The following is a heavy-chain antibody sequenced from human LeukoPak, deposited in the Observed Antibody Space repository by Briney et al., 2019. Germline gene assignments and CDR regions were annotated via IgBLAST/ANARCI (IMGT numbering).Heavy chain of an antibody. Sequence: PGGSLRLSCAASGFSFSRHNMNWVRQAPMKGLEWVSSIGSDGSYIYYADSVQGRFTISRDNAKNSLYLQMDSLRAEDMALYYCATKVPGTSHFSSWGQGTLVTVSS. J-gene: IGHJ4*02. D-gene: IGHD6-19*01. CDR1: GFSFSRHN. V-gene: IGHV3-21*01. CDR3: ATKVPGTSHFSS. CDR2: IGSDGSYI.